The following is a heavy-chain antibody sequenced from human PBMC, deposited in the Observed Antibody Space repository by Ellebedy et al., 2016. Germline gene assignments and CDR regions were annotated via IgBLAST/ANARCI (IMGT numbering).Heavy chain of an antibody. CDR2: INHSGST. Sequence: SETLSLXCAVYGGSFSGYYWSWIRQPPGKGLEWIGEINHSGSTNYNPSLKSRVTISVDTSKNQFSLKLSSVTAADTAVYYCARVRATLQGGVRGAGWFDPWGQGTLVTVSS. V-gene: IGHV4-34*01. CDR3: ARVRATLQGGVRGAGWFDP. D-gene: IGHD3-10*01. CDR1: GGSFSGYY. J-gene: IGHJ5*02.